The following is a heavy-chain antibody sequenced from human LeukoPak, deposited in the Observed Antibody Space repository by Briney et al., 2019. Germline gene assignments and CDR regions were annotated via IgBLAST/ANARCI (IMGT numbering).Heavy chain of an antibody. CDR1: GVTLSSYA. D-gene: IGHD6-13*01. J-gene: IGHJ4*02. Sequence: GGSLRLSCAASGVTLSSYAMSRARQAPGKGLEWVSGISSSGSGGNTYYADSVKGRFTISRDNAKNSVYLQMNSLRVEDTAVYYCARANNSSWHNWGQGTLVTVSA. V-gene: IGHV3-23*01. CDR2: ISSSGSGGNT. CDR3: ARANNSSWHN.